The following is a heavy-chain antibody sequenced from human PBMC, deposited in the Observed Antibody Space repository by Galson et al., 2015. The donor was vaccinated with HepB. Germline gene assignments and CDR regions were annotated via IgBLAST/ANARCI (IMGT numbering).Heavy chain of an antibody. J-gene: IGHJ3*02. CDR1: GFTFSSYG. V-gene: IGHV3-30*02. CDR3: ARDYFYGFDI. Sequence: SLRLSCAASGFTFSSYGMHWVRQAPGKGLEWVAFIRYDGSNKYYADSVKGRFTISRDNSKNTLYLQMNSLRDDDTALYYCARDYFYGFDIWGQGTMVTVSS. D-gene: IGHD2-21*01. CDR2: IRYDGSNK.